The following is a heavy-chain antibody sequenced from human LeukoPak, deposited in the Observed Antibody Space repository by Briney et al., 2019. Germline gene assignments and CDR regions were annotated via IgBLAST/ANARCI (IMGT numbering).Heavy chain of an antibody. J-gene: IGHJ6*02. V-gene: IGHV4-34*01. CDR3: ARGGYDFWSGHYGMDV. CDR1: GGSISSYY. CDR2: INHSGST. D-gene: IGHD3-3*01. Sequence: PSETLSLTCTVSGGSISSYYWSWIRQPPGKGLEWIGEINHSGSTNCNPSLKSRVTISVDTSKNQFSLKLSSVTAADTAVYYCARGGYDFWSGHYGMDVWGQGTTVTVSS.